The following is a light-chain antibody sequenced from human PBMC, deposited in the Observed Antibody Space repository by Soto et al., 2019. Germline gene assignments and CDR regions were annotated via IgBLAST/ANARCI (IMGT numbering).Light chain of an antibody. V-gene: IGLV1-51*01. CDR2: DNN. CDR1: SSNIGDNY. Sequence: QSVLTHPPSVSEAPGQKVTISCSGSSSNIGDNYVSWYQHLPGTAPKLLIYDNNKRPSGIPDRFSGSKSGSSATLGITGLQTGDEADYYCGSWDSSLSAGVFGGGTKLTVL. J-gene: IGLJ3*02. CDR3: GSWDSSLSAGV.